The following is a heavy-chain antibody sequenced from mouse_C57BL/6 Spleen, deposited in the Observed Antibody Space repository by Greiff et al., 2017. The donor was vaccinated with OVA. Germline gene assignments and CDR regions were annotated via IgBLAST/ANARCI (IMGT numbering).Heavy chain of an antibody. Sequence: QVQLQQSGAELVMPGASVKLSCKASGYTFTSYWMHWVKQRPGQGLEWIGEIDPSDSYTNYNQKFKGKSTLTVDKSSSTAYMQLSSLTSEDSAVYYCARGGGSSLYWYFDVWGTGTTVTVSS. CDR2: IDPSDSYT. CDR3: ARGGGSSLYWYFDV. V-gene: IGHV1-69*01. D-gene: IGHD1-1*01. CDR1: GYTFTSYW. J-gene: IGHJ1*03.